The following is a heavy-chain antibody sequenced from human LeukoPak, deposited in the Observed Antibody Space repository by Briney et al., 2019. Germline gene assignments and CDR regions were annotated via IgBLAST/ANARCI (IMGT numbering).Heavy chain of an antibody. J-gene: IGHJ4*02. Sequence: GRSLRLSCAASGFTFDDYAMHWVRQAPGKGLEWVSGISWNSGSIGYADSVKGRFTISRDNAKNTLYLQMNSLRAEDTAVYYCARDRGGATMVDYWGQGTLVTVSS. CDR3: ARDRGGATMVDY. V-gene: IGHV3-9*01. CDR1: GFTFDDYA. CDR2: ISWNSGSI. D-gene: IGHD1-26*01.